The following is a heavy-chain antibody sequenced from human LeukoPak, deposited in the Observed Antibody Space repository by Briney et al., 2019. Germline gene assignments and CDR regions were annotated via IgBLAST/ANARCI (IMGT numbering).Heavy chain of an antibody. Sequence: TGGSLRLSCAASGFTFSSYAMSWVRQAPGKGLEWVSAISGSGGSTYYADSVKGRFTISRDNSKNTLYLQMNSLRAEDTAVYYCAKDLVAYCGGDCYPDDWGQGTLVTVSS. CDR3: AKDLVAYCGGDCYPDD. J-gene: IGHJ4*02. D-gene: IGHD2-21*02. CDR1: GFTFSSYA. V-gene: IGHV3-23*01. CDR2: ISGSGGST.